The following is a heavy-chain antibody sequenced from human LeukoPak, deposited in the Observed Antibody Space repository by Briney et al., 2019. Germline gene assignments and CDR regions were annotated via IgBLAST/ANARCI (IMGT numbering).Heavy chain of an antibody. J-gene: IGHJ3*02. CDR1: GLSFSSNG. D-gene: IGHD3-10*01. Sequence: PGGSLRLSCAASGLSFSSNGMHWVRQAPGKGLDWVAVISNDGIDKYYGDSVKGRFTISRDNSKNTLYLQMNSLRPEDTAVYYCAKVAGWDLFKDAFDIWGQGTMVIVSS. CDR3: AKVAGWDLFKDAFDI. V-gene: IGHV3-30*18. CDR2: ISNDGIDK.